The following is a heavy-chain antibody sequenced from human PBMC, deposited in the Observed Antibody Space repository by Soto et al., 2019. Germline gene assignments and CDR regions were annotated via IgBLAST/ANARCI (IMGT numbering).Heavy chain of an antibody. D-gene: IGHD3-22*01. CDR1: GGSISNRNYY. Sequence: PSETLSLTCNVSGGSISNRNYYWGWIRQPPGKGLEWIGSIYYTGNTYYNPSLKSRVTISVDTSKNQFSLKLDSVTAADTAVYFFERHWSWLLLSDYRGKGSLVTGSS. CDR3: ERHWSWLLLSDY. CDR2: IYYTGNT. J-gene: IGHJ4*02. V-gene: IGHV4-39*01.